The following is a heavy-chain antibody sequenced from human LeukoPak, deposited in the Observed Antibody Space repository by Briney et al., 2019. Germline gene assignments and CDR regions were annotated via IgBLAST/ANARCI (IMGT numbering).Heavy chain of an antibody. Sequence: SVKVSCKASGGTFSSYAISWVRQAPGQGLEWMGGIIPIFGTANYAQKFQGRVTITTDESTSTAYMELSSLRSEDTAVYYCARDYYGSGRFNYMDVWGKGTTGTVSS. CDR1: GGTFSSYA. D-gene: IGHD3-10*01. V-gene: IGHV1-69*05. J-gene: IGHJ6*03. CDR3: ARDYYGSGRFNYMDV. CDR2: IIPIFGTA.